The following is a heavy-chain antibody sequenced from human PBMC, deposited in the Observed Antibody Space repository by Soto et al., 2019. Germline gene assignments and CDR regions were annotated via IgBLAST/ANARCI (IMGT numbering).Heavy chain of an antibody. D-gene: IGHD3-10*01. V-gene: IGHV1-18*01. Sequence: ASVKVSCKASGYTFTSYGISWVRQAPGQGLEWMGWISAYNGNTNYAQKLQGRVTMTTDTSTSTAYMELRSLRSDDTAVYYCLLPITMVRGSQRDDWGQGTLVTVSS. CDR3: LLPITMVRGSQRDD. J-gene: IGHJ4*02. CDR1: GYTFTSYG. CDR2: ISAYNGNT.